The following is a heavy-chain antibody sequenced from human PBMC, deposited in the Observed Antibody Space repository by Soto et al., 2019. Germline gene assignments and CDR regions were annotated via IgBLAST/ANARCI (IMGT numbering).Heavy chain of an antibody. CDR1: GYAFINFG. CDR3: AGGRQRNPEY. J-gene: IGHJ1*01. D-gene: IGHD1-1*01. CDR2: IRGYNGDT. V-gene: IGHV1-18*04. Sequence: GDSVKVSCKSSGYAFINFGITWVRQVPGQGIEWVGKIRGYNGDTKYAPKLHVRVTMTTDTXTSTAYVGLRTMRSDDTAVYYCAGGRQRNPEYCGQGTLVPVSS.